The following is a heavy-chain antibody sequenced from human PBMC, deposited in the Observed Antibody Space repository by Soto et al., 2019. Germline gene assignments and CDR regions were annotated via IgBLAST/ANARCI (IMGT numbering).Heavy chain of an antibody. Sequence: SVKVSCKASGDTFSFYTINWVRQAPGLGLEWMGRVNPILSMSNYAQKFQGRVTMTADKSTSTAYMELSSVISEDTAIYYCARENMDDSTAVPNIWGQGTVVTVS. J-gene: IGHJ3*02. D-gene: IGHD2-21*02. CDR2: VNPILSMS. CDR1: GDTFSFYT. CDR3: ARENMDDSTAVPNI. V-gene: IGHV1-69*04.